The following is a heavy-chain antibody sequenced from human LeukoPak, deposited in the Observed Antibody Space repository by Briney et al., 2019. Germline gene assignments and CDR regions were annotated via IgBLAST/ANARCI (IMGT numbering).Heavy chain of an antibody. J-gene: IGHJ4*02. D-gene: IGHD1-26*01. V-gene: IGHV3-23*01. CDR2: FSASGGTT. Sequence: GGSLRLSCAASGLTFSRSAMNWVRQAPGKGLEWVSSFSASGGTTYYADSVKGRFTISRDNSKNTLSVQMNSLRAEDTAVYYCAKANYSGSYYFDSWGQGTLVTVSS. CDR3: AKANYSGSYYFDS. CDR1: GLTFSRSA.